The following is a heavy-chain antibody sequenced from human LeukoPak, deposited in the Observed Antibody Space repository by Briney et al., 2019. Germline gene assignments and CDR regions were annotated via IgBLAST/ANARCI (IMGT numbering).Heavy chain of an antibody. CDR3: ACSPFDY. CDR1: GFTFSSYA. CDR2: ISYDGSNK. J-gene: IGHJ4*02. Sequence: GGSLRLSCAASGFTFSSYAMHWVRQAPGKGLEWAAVISYDGSNKYYADSVKGRFTISRDNSKNTLYLQMNSLRAEDTAVYYCACSPFDYWGQGTLVTVSS. D-gene: IGHD2-15*01. V-gene: IGHV3-30*04.